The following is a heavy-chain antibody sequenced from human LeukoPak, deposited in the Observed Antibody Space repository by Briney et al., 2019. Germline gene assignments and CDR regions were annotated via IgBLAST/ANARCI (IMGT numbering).Heavy chain of an antibody. D-gene: IGHD3-3*01. Sequence: GGSLRLSCAASGFTFSSYAMSWVRQAPGKGLEWVSSISSSSSYIYYADSVKGRFTISRDNAKNSLYLQMNSLRAEDTAVYYCARDHANYDFWSGYYDYYYYYGMDVWGQGTTVTVSS. J-gene: IGHJ6*02. CDR2: ISSSSSYI. CDR1: GFTFSSYA. V-gene: IGHV3-21*01. CDR3: ARDHANYDFWSGYYDYYYYYGMDV.